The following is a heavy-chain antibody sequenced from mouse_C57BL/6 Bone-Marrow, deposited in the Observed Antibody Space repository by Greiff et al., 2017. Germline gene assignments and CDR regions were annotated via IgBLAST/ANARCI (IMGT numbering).Heavy chain of an antibody. D-gene: IGHD2-3*01. CDR2: IYPSDSET. CDR3: ARSGLYDGYYDYFDY. J-gene: IGHJ2*01. V-gene: IGHV1-61*01. Sequence: QVQLKQPGAELVRPGSSVKLSCKASGYTFTSYWMDWVKQRPGQGLEWIGNIYPSDSETHYNQKFKDKATLTVVKSSSTAYMQLSSLTSEESAVYYCARSGLYDGYYDYFDYWGQGTTLTVSS. CDR1: GYTFTSYW.